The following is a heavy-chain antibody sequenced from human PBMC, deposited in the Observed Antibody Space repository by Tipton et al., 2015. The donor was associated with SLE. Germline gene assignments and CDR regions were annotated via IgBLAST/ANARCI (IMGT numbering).Heavy chain of an antibody. V-gene: IGHV4-59*11. CDR3: ARRRFQSASDY. J-gene: IGHJ4*02. CDR1: GDSINTHY. D-gene: IGHD2-21*01. Sequence: TLSLTCTISGDSINTHYWSWIRQSPGRGLEWIGTIYYSGRTDYNPSLKSRVTMSVDTSMNQFSLKLNSVTAADTAVYYCARRRFQSASDYWGQGTLVSVSS. CDR2: IYYSGRT.